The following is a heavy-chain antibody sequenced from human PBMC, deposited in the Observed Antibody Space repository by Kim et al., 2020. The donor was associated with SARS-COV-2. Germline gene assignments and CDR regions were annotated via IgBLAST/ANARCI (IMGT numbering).Heavy chain of an antibody. D-gene: IGHD3-10*01. CDR3: AKDGSKDGSGP. V-gene: IGHV3-23*01. J-gene: IGHJ5*02. Sequence: YYADSVKGRFTISRDNSKNTLYLQMNSLGAEDTAVYYCAKDGSKDGSGPWGQGTLVTVSS.